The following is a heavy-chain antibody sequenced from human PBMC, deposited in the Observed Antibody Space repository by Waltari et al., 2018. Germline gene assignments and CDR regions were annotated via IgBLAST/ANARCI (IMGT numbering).Heavy chain of an antibody. D-gene: IGHD3-10*01. CDR3: ARSQPIYYYGSGSYYQIDY. J-gene: IGHJ4*02. V-gene: IGHV4-34*01. CDR2: ISHSGST. Sequence: QVQLQQWGAGLLKPSETLSLTCAVYGGSFSGYYWSWIRQPPGKGIEWIGEISHSGSTNYNPYLKSRVTIAVDTSKNQFSLKLSSVTAADTAVYYCARSQPIYYYGSGSYYQIDYWGQGTLVTVSS. CDR1: GGSFSGYY.